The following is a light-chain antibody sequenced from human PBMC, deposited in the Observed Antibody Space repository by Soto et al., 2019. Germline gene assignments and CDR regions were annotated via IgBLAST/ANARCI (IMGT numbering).Light chain of an antibody. CDR2: KAS. Sequence: DIQMTQSPSTLSASVGDRVTITCRASQSTSSWLAWYQQKPGKVPKLLIYKASILESGVPSRFSGSASGTEYTLTISSLQPDDFETYYCQHYDGSLGPGTKVEIK. CDR1: QSTSSW. CDR3: QHYDGS. V-gene: IGKV1-5*03. J-gene: IGKJ3*01.